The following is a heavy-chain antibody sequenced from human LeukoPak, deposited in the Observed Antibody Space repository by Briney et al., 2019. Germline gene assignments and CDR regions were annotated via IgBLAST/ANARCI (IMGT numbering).Heavy chain of an antibody. CDR2: IYSGGST. V-gene: IGHV3-53*01. Sequence: GGSLRLSCAASGFTFSSNYMSWVRQAPGKGLEWVSVIYSGGSTYYADSVKGRFTISTDNSKNTLYLQMNSLRAEDTAVYYCARVSRDGFYFDYWGQGTLATVSS. CDR3: ARVSRDGFYFDY. J-gene: IGHJ4*02. D-gene: IGHD3-10*01. CDR1: GFTFSSNY.